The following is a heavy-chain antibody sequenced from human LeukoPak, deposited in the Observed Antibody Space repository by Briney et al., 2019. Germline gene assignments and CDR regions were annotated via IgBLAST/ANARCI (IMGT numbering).Heavy chain of an antibody. Sequence: ASVTVSCTASGYTFSGHYLHWVRQAPGQGLEWMGRINPNTGVTQYTENFQGRVTMTGDTSISTAYMELNGLRSDDTAIYYCARRESTRGYSYGLGNYCYYGMDVWGQGTTVTVSS. J-gene: IGHJ6*02. CDR3: ARRESTRGYSYGLGNYCYYGMDV. CDR2: INPNTGVT. D-gene: IGHD5-18*01. CDR1: GYTFSGHY. V-gene: IGHV1-2*06.